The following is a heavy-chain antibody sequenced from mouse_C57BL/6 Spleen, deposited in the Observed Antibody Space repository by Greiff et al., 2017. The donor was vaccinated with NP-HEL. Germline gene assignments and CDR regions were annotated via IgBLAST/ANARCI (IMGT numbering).Heavy chain of an antibody. J-gene: IGHJ4*01. CDR2: IGPGSGST. V-gene: IGHV1-77*01. CDR3: AYYYGSSSYYYAMDY. Sequence: QVQLQQSGAELVKPGASVKISCKASGYTFTDYYINWVKQRPGQGLEWIGKIGPGSGSTYYNEKFKGKATLTADKSSSTAYMQLSSLTSEDSAVYFCAYYYGSSSYYYAMDYWGQGTSVTVSS. D-gene: IGHD1-1*01. CDR1: GYTFTDYY.